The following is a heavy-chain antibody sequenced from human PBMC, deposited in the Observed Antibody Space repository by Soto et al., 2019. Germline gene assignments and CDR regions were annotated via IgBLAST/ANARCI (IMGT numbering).Heavy chain of an antibody. CDR2: ISPTGNSI. Sequence: KTGGSLRLSCAASGFTFSGYYMNWIRQAPGKGLEWISYISPTGNSIYYADSVKGRFTISRDNAKNSLYLQVSSLRAEDTAMYYCAGDLHGLSYFDYWGQGTLVTVSS. J-gene: IGHJ4*02. D-gene: IGHD6-19*01. CDR1: GFTFSGYY. V-gene: IGHV3-11*01. CDR3: AGDLHGLSYFDY.